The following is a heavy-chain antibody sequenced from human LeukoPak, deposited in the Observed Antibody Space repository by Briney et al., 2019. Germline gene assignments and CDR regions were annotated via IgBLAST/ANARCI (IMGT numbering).Heavy chain of an antibody. CDR2: ISGSGGST. CDR1: GFTFSTYA. Sequence: GGSLRLSCAASGFTFSTYAMSWVRQAPGKGLEWVSAISGSGGSTYYADSVKGRFTISRDNSKNTLYLQMNSLRAEDTAVYYCARSGSYGSKYYYYMDVWGKGTTVTVSS. J-gene: IGHJ6*03. D-gene: IGHD3-10*01. V-gene: IGHV3-23*01. CDR3: ARSGSYGSKYYYYMDV.